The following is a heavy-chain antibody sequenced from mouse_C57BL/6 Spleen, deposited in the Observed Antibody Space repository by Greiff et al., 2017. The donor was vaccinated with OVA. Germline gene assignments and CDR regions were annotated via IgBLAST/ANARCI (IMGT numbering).Heavy chain of an antibody. V-gene: IGHV1-69*01. J-gene: IGHJ2*01. D-gene: IGHD2-5*01. CDR2: IDPSDSYT. CDR1: GYTFTSYW. Sequence: QVQLQQPGAELVMPGASVKLSCKASGYTFTSYWMHWVKQRPGQGLEWIGEIDPSDSYTNYNQKFKGKSTLTVDKSSSTAYMQLSSLTSEDSAVYDCARAYYSNYGGLYFDYWGQGTTLTVSS. CDR3: ARAYYSNYGGLYFDY.